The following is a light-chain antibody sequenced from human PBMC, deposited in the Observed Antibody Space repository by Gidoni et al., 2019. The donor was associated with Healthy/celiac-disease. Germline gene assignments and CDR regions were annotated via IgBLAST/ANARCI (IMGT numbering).Light chain of an antibody. J-gene: IGKJ3*01. CDR2: LGS. CDR3: MQALQTPHT. V-gene: IGKV2-28*01. CDR1: QSLLHSNGYNY. Sequence: DIVMTQSPLSLPVTPGEPASISCRSSQSLLHSNGYNYLDWYLQNPGQSPQLLNYLGSNRASGVPDRFSSSGSGTDFTLNISRVDAEDVGVYCCMQALQTPHTFGPGTKVDIK.